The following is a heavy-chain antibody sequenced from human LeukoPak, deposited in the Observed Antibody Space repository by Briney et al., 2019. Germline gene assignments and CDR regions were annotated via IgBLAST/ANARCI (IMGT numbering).Heavy chain of an antibody. D-gene: IGHD3-10*01. CDR1: GFTFDDYA. V-gene: IGHV3-74*01. Sequence: GGSLRLSCAASGFTFDDYAMSWVRQTPGKGLVWVSRIKSDGSTIYADSVKGRFTISRDNAKNTLYLQMNSLRAEDTAIYYCARAVTYFYGSVTYDWFDPWGQGTLVTVSS. J-gene: IGHJ5*02. CDR3: ARAVTYFYGSVTYDWFDP. CDR2: IKSDGST.